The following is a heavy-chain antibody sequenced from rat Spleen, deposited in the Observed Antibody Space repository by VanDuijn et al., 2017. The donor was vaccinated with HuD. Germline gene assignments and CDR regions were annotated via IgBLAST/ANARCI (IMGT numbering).Heavy chain of an antibody. J-gene: IGHJ3*01. CDR1: GFTFSDYN. CDR2: IIYDGSRT. CDR3: TSHGTRVSRFAY. Sequence: EVQLVESGGVLVQPGRSLKLSCAASGFTFSDYNMAWVRQAPKKGLEWVATIIYDGSRTYYRDSVKGRFTISREDGRSTLYLQMDSLRSEDTATYYCTSHGTRVSRFAYWGQGTLVTVSS. D-gene: IGHD1-4*01. V-gene: IGHV5S10*01.